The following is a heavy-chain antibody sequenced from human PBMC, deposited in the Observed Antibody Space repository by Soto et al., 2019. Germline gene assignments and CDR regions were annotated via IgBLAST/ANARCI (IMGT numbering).Heavy chain of an antibody. J-gene: IGHJ4*02. D-gene: IGHD5-12*01. V-gene: IGHV3-21*02. Sequence: EVQLVESGGGLVKPGGSLRLSCAVSGFSFIDYTMAWVRQTPGNGLEWVSSISSDGGYITYADSFKGRFTISRDDAKESVFLQLDSLRLEDTALYYCAGDLCGYDRFDLWGQGTLVTVSS. CDR1: GFSFIDYT. CDR2: ISSDGGYI. CDR3: AGDLCGYDRFDL.